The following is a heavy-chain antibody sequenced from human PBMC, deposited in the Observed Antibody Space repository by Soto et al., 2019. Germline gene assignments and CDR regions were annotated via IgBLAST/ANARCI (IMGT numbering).Heavy chain of an antibody. CDR3: ARDERITIFGVVIPSPQLSWFDP. D-gene: IGHD3-3*01. Sequence: QVQLVQSGAEVKKPGSSVKVSCKASGGTFSSYAISWVRQAPGQGLEWMGGIIPIFGTANYAQKFQGRVTITADESTSTAYMALSSLRSDDTAVHYCARDERITIFGVVIPSPQLSWFDPWGQGTLVTVSS. J-gene: IGHJ5*02. CDR2: IIPIFGTA. CDR1: GGTFSSYA. V-gene: IGHV1-69*01.